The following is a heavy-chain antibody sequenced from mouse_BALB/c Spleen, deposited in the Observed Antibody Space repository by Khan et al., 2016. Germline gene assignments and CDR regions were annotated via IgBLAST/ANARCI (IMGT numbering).Heavy chain of an antibody. CDR2: INPSSSYT. CDR3: ARYSTTVVAPLDY. V-gene: IGHV1-4*01. CDR1: GYSFTSYT. Sequence: QVQLKQSGAELARPGASVKMSCKASGYSFTSYTMHWVKQRPGQGLEWLGFINPSSSYTNYNQNFKDKATLTADKSSSTAYMQLSSLTSEDSAVDFCARYSTTVVAPLDYWGQGTTLTVSS. J-gene: IGHJ2*01. D-gene: IGHD1-1*01.